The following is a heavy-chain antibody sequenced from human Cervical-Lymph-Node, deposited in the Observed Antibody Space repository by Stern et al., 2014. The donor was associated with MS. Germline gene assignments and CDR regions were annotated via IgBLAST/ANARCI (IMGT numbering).Heavy chain of an antibody. CDR2: INPDSCDT. J-gene: IGHJ6*02. Sequence: VQLAESGAEVKKPGASVKVSCKGSGYIFTGYYLNWVRQAPGEGLEWMGWINPDSCDTNYVQKFQGRVTMTRDTSINTAYMQMSSLTSGDTAVYYGAKARPPYSYFYGMDVWGQGTTVTVSS. CDR1: GYIFTGYY. CDR3: AKARPPYSYFYGMDV. V-gene: IGHV1-2*02.